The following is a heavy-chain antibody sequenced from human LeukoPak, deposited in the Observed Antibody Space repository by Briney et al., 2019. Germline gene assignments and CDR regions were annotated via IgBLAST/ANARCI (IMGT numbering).Heavy chain of an antibody. V-gene: IGHV3-23*01. CDR2: ISGRGGNT. CDR1: GLTFNNYA. Sequence: GGSLRLSCAASGLTFNNYALTWIRQAPGKGLEWVSSISGRGGNTYYADSVKGRFTISRDNSNNALYLQMDSLRAEDTAVYYGANWIGGSSRDYWGQGTLVTVSS. D-gene: IGHD6-6*01. J-gene: IGHJ4*02. CDR3: ANWIGGSSRDY.